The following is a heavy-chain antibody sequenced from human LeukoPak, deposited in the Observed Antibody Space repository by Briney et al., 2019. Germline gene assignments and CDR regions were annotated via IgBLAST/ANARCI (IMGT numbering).Heavy chain of an antibody. CDR1: GGSISSSNW. V-gene: IGHV4-4*02. Sequence: PSETLSLTCAVSGGSISSSNWWSWVRQPPGKGLEWIGEIYHSGSTNYNPSLKSRVTISVDKSKNQFSLKLSSVTAADTAVYYCARLSSIVVVIPPYWYFDLWGRGTLVTVSS. CDR2: IYHSGST. CDR3: ARLSSIVVVIPPYWYFDL. J-gene: IGHJ2*01. D-gene: IGHD3-22*01.